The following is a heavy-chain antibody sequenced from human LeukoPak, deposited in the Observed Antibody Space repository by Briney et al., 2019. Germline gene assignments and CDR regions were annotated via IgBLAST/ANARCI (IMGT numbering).Heavy chain of an antibody. CDR3: ARGLRTGIA. Sequence: GGSLRLSCAASGFTFSSYAMSWVRQAPGKGLEWVANIKQDGSEKCYVDSVKGRFTISRDNAKNSLYLQMNSLRTEDTAVYYCARGLRTGIAWGQGTLVTVSS. D-gene: IGHD6-13*01. J-gene: IGHJ4*02. CDR2: IKQDGSEK. CDR1: GFTFSSYA. V-gene: IGHV3-7*04.